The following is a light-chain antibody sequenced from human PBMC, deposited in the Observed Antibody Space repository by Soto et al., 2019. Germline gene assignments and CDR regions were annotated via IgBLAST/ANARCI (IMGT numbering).Light chain of an antibody. CDR3: QQYDNYPLT. CDR1: QSVRSW. J-gene: IGKJ4*01. Sequence: DIQMTQSPATLSASVGDRVTITCRASQSVRSWLAWYQQKPGTAPKLLIFDAPRLESGVPSRFSGSASGTEFPLTISSLQPDDFATYYCQQYDNYPLTFGGGTKVDIK. V-gene: IGKV1-5*01. CDR2: DAP.